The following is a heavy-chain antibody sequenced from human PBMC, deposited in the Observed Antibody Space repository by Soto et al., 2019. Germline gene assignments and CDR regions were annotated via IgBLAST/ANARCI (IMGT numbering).Heavy chain of an antibody. Sequence: QVQLVQSGAEVKKPGASVKVSCKASGYTFTSYGISWVRQAPGQGLEWMGWISAYNGNTNYAQKLQGRVTMTTDTSTSTAYMELRSLRSDDTAVYYCARGDQGPRRHARYYNPLFDYWGQGTLVTVSS. CDR3: ARGDQGPRRHARYYNPLFDY. D-gene: IGHD3-10*01. V-gene: IGHV1-18*01. CDR1: GYTFTSYG. J-gene: IGHJ4*02. CDR2: ISAYNGNT.